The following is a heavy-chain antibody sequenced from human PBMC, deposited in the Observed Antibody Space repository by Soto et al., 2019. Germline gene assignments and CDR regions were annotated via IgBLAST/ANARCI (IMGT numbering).Heavy chain of an antibody. CDR3: AKGTTDFWSGYPSPYYYYGMDV. J-gene: IGHJ6*02. CDR2: ISGSGGST. V-gene: IGHV3-23*01. Sequence: LRLSCAASGFTFSSYAMSWVRQAPGKGLEWVSAISGSGGSTYYADSVKGRFTISRDNSKNTLYLQMNSLRAEDTAVYYCAKGTTDFWSGYPSPYYYYGMDVWGQGTTVTVSS. D-gene: IGHD3-3*01. CDR1: GFTFSSYA.